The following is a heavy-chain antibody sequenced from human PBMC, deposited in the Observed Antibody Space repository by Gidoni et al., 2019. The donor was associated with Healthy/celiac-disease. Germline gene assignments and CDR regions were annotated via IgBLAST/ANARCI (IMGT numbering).Heavy chain of an antibody. CDR2: ISSSSSYT. Sequence: QVQLVESGGGLVKPGGSLRLSCAASGFTFSDYYMSWIRQAPGKGLEWVSYISSSSSYTNYADSVKGRFTISRDNAKNSLYLQMNSLRAEDTAVYYCASAPIGGVGATIHPGAFDIWGQGTMVTVSS. CDR1: GFTFSDYY. D-gene: IGHD1-26*01. V-gene: IGHV3-11*06. CDR3: ASAPIGGVGATIHPGAFDI. J-gene: IGHJ3*02.